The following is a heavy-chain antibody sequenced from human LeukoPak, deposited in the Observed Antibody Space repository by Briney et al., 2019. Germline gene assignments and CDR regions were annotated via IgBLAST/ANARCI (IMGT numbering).Heavy chain of an antibody. CDR2: FYHSGST. CDR3: ARYCGGDCYSFDY. CDR1: GGSISSGGYS. J-gene: IGHJ4*02. D-gene: IGHD2-21*02. Sequence: SQTLSLNCAVSGGSISSGGYSWSWIRQPPGKGLEWIGYFYHSGSTYYNPSLKSRVTISVDRSKNQFSLKLSSVTAADTAVYYCARYCGGDCYSFDYWGQGTLVTVSS. V-gene: IGHV4-30-2*01.